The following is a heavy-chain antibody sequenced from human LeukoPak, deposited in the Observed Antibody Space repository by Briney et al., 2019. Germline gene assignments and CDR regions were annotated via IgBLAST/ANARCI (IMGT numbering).Heavy chain of an antibody. CDR2: ITGTGGGT. CDR1: GFAFSSYA. Sequence: GGSLRLSCAASGFAFSSYAMTWVRQAPGKGLEWVSTITGTGGGTYYADSVKGRFTISRDNSKNTLYLQMNSLRAEDTAVYYCAKLSYYYDSSGYYYVFDYYYGMDVWGQGTTVTVSS. V-gene: IGHV3-23*01. CDR3: AKLSYYYDSSGYYYVFDYYYGMDV. D-gene: IGHD3-22*01. J-gene: IGHJ6*02.